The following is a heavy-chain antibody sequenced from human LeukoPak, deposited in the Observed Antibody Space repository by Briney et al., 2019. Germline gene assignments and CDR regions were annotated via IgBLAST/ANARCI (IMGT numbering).Heavy chain of an antibody. V-gene: IGHV3-33*01. Sequence: GGSLRLSCTAPGFTFSSYAINWIRQAPGKRMEWVAFVWHDGSNKYYADSVKGRFTISRDNSKNTVYLQVNSLSAEDTAVYYCARELFGSGSCPDYWGQGPWSPSPQ. CDR3: ARELFGSGSCPDY. D-gene: IGHD3-10*01. CDR2: VWHDGSNK. J-gene: IGHJ4*02. CDR1: GFTFSSYA.